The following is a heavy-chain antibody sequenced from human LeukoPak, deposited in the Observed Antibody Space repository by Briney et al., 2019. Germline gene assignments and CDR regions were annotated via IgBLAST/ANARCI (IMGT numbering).Heavy chain of an antibody. CDR2: IYHSGST. J-gene: IGHJ5*02. Sequence: PSETLSLTCTVSGGSISSGGYYWSWIRQPPGKGLEWIGYIYHSGSTYYNPSLKSRVTISVDTSKNQFSLKLSSVTAADTVVYYCARDGTISRGIVVGSNWFDPWGQGTLVTVSS. V-gene: IGHV4-30-2*01. CDR3: ARDGTISRGIVVGSNWFDP. D-gene: IGHD3-22*01. CDR1: GGSISSGGYY.